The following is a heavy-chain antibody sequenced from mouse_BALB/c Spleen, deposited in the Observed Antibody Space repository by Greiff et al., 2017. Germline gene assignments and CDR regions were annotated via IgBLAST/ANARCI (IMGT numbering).Heavy chain of an antibody. CDR2: ISSGGGST. CDR3: ARHEDDEGYFDY. Sequence: EVKLMESGGGLVKPGGSLKLSCAASGFAFSSYDMSWVRQTPEKRLEWVAYISSGGGSTYYPDTVKGRFTISRDNAKNTLYLQMSSLKSEDTAMYYCARHEDDEGYFDYWGQGTTLTVSS. J-gene: IGHJ2*01. D-gene: IGHD2-12*01. V-gene: IGHV5-12-1*01. CDR1: GFAFSSYD.